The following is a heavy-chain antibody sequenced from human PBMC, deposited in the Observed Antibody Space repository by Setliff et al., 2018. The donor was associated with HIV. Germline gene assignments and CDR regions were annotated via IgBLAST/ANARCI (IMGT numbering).Heavy chain of an antibody. J-gene: IGHJ4*02. V-gene: IGHV1-2*02. CDR1: GYTFTAYY. D-gene: IGHD3-10*01. CDR3: ARDYFPHSRRNFGSGDYFHF. CDR2: INPNSGDS. Sequence: GASVKVSCKAYGYTFTAYYMHWVRQAPGQGLEWMAYINPNSGDSKTAQKFQGRVTVTRDTSIATAYMELSSLTSGDTAVYHCARDYFPHSRRNFGSGDYFHFWGQGSRVTVSS.